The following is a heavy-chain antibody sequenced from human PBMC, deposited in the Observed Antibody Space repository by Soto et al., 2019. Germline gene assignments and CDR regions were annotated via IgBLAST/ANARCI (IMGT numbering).Heavy chain of an antibody. J-gene: IGHJ5*01. CDR2: IYVTTTGIT. D-gene: IGHD2-15*01. V-gene: IGHV4-4*07. CDR3: ARNPSGMLTCSYSLDS. CDR1: DGSIGGYY. Sequence: ETLSLTCTVSDGSIGGYYWNWIRQPAGKGLEWIGRIYVTTTGITDYNPSLKGRVTMSIDTSKKQFSLSLTSVTAADTALYYCARNPSGMLTCSYSLDSWGRGIMVTVYS.